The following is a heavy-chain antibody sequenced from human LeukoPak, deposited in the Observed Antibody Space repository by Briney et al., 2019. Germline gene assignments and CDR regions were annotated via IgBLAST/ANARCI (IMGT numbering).Heavy chain of an antibody. J-gene: IGHJ4*02. CDR1: GFTFSSYS. CDR2: ISPTSGTI. D-gene: IGHD6-13*01. Sequence: WGSLRLSCAASGFTFSSYSMNWVRQAPGKGLEWVSYISPTSGTIHYAVSVKGRFTISRDNARNSLFLQMNSLRAEDTALYYCARGTAAGTSRFDYWGQGTLVTVSS. V-gene: IGHV3-48*01. CDR3: ARGTAAGTSRFDY.